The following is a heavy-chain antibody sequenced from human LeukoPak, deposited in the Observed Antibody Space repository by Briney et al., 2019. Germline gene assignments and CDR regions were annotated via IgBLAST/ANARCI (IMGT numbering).Heavy chain of an antibody. V-gene: IGHV3-23*01. J-gene: IGHJ4*02. D-gene: IGHD6-6*01. Sequence: PGGSLRLSCAASGFTFSSYAMSWVRQAPGKGLEWVSAISGSGGSTYYADSVKGRFTISRDNSKNTLYPQMNSLRAEDTAVYYCAKWKYSNSGIDDYWGQGTLVTVSS. CDR3: AKWKYSNSGIDDY. CDR1: GFTFSSYA. CDR2: ISGSGGST.